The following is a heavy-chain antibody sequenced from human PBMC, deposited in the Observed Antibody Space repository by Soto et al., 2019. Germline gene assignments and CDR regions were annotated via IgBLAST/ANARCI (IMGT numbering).Heavy chain of an antibody. CDR3: ARAGHYYDSSGYAN. CDR2: ISAYNGNT. D-gene: IGHD3-22*01. J-gene: IGHJ4*02. CDR1: GYTFGTSG. Sequence: QVKLVQSGAEVKKPGTSMKVSCKASGYTFGTSGISWIRQAPGQGLEWMGWISAYNGNTNYEQKLQDTVTMTTDTSTNTAYLELRSLRSDDTAVYYCARAGHYYDSSGYANWGQGTLVTVSS. V-gene: IGHV1-18*01.